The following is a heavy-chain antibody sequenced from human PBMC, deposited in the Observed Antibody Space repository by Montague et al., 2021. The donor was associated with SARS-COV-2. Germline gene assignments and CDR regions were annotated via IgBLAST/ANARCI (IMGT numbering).Heavy chain of an antibody. CDR3: VRDHPYGGPRGAYGI. Sequence: SETLSLTCTVSGGSITGYYWSWLRRSPGKGLEWIAYIYDGGAVNXNPSLGSRVTISTDTSKNQLSLKVNSVTAADTAVYYCVRDHPYGGPRGAYGIWGQGXVVTVSS. J-gene: IGHJ3*02. V-gene: IGHV4-59*01. CDR1: GGSITGYY. D-gene: IGHD4-23*01. CDR2: IYDGGAV.